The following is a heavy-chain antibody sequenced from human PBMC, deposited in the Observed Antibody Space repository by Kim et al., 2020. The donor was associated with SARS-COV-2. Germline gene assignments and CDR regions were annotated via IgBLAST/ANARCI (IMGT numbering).Heavy chain of an antibody. CDR2: T. Sequence: TTHTPSLKRRVTISVDTSKNQFSRKLSSVTAADTAVYYCARDWGGYAFDIWGQGTMVTVSS. D-gene: IGHD3-3*01. V-gene: IGHV4-59*01. CDR3: ARDWGGYAFDI. J-gene: IGHJ3*02.